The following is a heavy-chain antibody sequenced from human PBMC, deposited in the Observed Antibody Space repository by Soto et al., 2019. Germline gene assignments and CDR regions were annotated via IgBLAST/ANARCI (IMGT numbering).Heavy chain of an antibody. CDR1: GFTFSSYA. V-gene: IGHV3-30-3*01. CDR2: ISYDGSNK. J-gene: IGHJ6*02. CDR3: ARERQRGVVILLRDYYYGMDV. D-gene: IGHD3-3*01. Sequence: GGSLRLSCAASGFTFSSYAMHWVRQAPGKGLEWVAVISYDGSNKYYADSVKGRFTISRDNSKNTLYLQMNSLRSEDTAVYYCARERQRGVVILLRDYYYGMDVWGQGTTVTVSS.